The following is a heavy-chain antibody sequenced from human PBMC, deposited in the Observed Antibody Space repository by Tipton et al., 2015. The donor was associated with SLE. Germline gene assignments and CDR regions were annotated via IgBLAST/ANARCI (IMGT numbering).Heavy chain of an antibody. CDR2: IYSSGST. Sequence: LRLSCTVSGGSIHSYHWAWIRQPPGKGLEWIGYIYSSGSTNYNPSLKSRVTMSVDTSKNQVSLKLSSVTAADTAVYYCAKGKRHYDVLTGYYSKPHYFDFWGQGTVVAVSP. V-gene: IGHV4-59*13. J-gene: IGHJ4*02. D-gene: IGHD3-9*01. CDR3: AKGKRHYDVLTGYYSKPHYFDF. CDR1: GGSIHSYH.